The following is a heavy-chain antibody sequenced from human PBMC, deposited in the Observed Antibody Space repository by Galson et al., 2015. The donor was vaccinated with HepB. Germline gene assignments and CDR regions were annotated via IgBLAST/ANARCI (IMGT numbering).Heavy chain of an antibody. J-gene: IGHJ5*02. D-gene: IGHD1-7*01. CDR2: ISGSGGST. V-gene: IGHV3-23*01. CDR1: GFTFSSYA. Sequence: SLRLSCAASGFTFSSYAMSWVRQAPGKGLEWVSAISGSGGSTYYADSVKGRFTISRDNSKNTLYLQMNSLRAEDTAVYYCAKDLGINGTTGWFDPWGQGTLVTVSS. CDR3: AKDLGINGTTGWFDP.